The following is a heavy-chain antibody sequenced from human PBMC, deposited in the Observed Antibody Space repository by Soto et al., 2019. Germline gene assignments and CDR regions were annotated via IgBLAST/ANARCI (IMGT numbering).Heavy chain of an antibody. D-gene: IGHD2-15*01. CDR1: GGSFSGYY. CDR2: INHSGST. Sequence: QVQLQQWGAGLLKPSETLSLTCAVYGGSFSGYYWSWIRQPPGKGLEWIGEINHSGSTNYNPSLKSRVTISVDTSKHQFSLKLGSVTAADTAVYYCARGRGVVVVAAMYFDYWGQGTLVTVSS. CDR3: ARGRGVVVVAAMYFDY. J-gene: IGHJ4*02. V-gene: IGHV4-34*01.